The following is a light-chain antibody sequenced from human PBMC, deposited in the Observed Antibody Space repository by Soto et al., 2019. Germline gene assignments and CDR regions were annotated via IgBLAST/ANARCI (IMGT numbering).Light chain of an antibody. J-gene: IGKJ1*01. V-gene: IGKV1-39*01. Sequence: DIQMTQSPSSLSASVGDRVSITCRASQSISTHLSWYQQKPGKAPKLLIYAASSLQSWVPSRFTGSGSGTDFTLTISSLQPEDFATDYCQQSYTSWWTFGQGTKVEIK. CDR2: AAS. CDR3: QQSYTSWWT. CDR1: QSISTH.